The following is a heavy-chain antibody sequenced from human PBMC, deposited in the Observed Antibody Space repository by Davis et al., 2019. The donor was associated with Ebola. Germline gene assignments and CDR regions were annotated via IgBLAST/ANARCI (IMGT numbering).Heavy chain of an antibody. Sequence: GESLKISCKGSGYSFNSYWIGWVRQMPGKGLEWMGIIWPDDSDTRYSPSFEGQVTISVDVSISTTYLQWISLKASDTAMYYCARLPGIAQPYYFDYWGQGTLVTVSS. J-gene: IGHJ4*02. V-gene: IGHV5-51*01. CDR1: GYSFNSYW. CDR3: ARLPGIAQPYYFDY. CDR2: IWPDDSDT. D-gene: IGHD1-14*01.